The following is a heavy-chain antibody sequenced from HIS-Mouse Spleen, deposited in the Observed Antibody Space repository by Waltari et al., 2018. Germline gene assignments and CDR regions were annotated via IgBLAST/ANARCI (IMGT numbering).Heavy chain of an antibody. V-gene: IGHV4-38-2*02. D-gene: IGHD3-10*01. Sequence: QVQLQESGPGLVKPSETLSLTCTVSGYSISSGYYWGWIRQPPGKGLEWIGSIYHSGRTYDNPSLKSRVTISVDTSKNQFSLKLSSVTAADTAVYYCAREEHGSGSYYYIDYWGQGTLVTVSS. CDR1: GYSISSGYY. J-gene: IGHJ4*02. CDR3: AREEHGSGSYYYIDY. CDR2: IYHSGRT.